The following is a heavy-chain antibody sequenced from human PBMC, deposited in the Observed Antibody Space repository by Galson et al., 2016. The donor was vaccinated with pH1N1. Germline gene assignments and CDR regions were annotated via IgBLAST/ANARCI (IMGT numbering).Heavy chain of an antibody. D-gene: IGHD3-22*01. V-gene: IGHV1-69*01. CDR3: AREDYYDTDLSDWYFDL. Sequence: SVKVSCKASGGTFGSYGINWVRQSPGQGLEWMGGIIPIFNTAKYAQNFQGRVTITADESAPTAYLGLTSLRSEDTAMYFCAREDYYDTDLSDWYFDLWGRGTLLTVSS. J-gene: IGHJ2*01. CDR2: IIPIFNTA. CDR1: GGTFGSYG.